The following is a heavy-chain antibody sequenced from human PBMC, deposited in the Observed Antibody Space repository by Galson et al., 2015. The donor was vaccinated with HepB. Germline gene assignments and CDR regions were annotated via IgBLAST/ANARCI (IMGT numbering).Heavy chain of an antibody. J-gene: IGHJ4*02. Sequence: SLRLSCAASGFTVSSNYMSWVRQAPGKGLEWVSVLYSGVTTYYADSVKGRFTISRDSSYNTVYFQMNGLRAEDTAVYYCGRLIAGANVDYWGQGTLVTVSS. CDR2: LYSGVTT. CDR3: GRLIAGANVDY. CDR1: GFTVSSNY. V-gene: IGHV3-53*01. D-gene: IGHD1-26*01.